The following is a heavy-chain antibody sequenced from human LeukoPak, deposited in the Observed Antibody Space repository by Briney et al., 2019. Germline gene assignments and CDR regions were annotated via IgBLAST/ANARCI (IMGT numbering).Heavy chain of an antibody. CDR2: IYHSGST. CDR3: ARVDYYDSSGYYGNAFDI. J-gene: IGHJ3*02. Sequence: SETLSLTCTVSGGSISSYYWSWIRQPPGKGLEWIGYIYHSGSTNYNPSLKSRVTISVDTSKNQFSLKLSSVTAADTAVYYCARVDYYDSSGYYGNAFDIWGQGTMVTVSS. CDR1: GGSISSYY. D-gene: IGHD3-22*01. V-gene: IGHV4-59*01.